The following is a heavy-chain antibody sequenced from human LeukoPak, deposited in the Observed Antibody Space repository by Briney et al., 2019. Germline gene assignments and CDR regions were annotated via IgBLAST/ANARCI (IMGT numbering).Heavy chain of an antibody. CDR1: GGTFSSYA. Sequence: GASVKVSCKASGGTFSSYAISWVRQAPGQGLEWMGRIIPILGIATYAQKFQGRVTITANKSTSTAYMELSSLRSEDTAVYYCARASGYYDSSGYLSAWGQGTLVTVSS. V-gene: IGHV1-69*04. CDR2: IIPILGIA. D-gene: IGHD3-22*01. CDR3: ARASGYYDSSGYLSA. J-gene: IGHJ5*02.